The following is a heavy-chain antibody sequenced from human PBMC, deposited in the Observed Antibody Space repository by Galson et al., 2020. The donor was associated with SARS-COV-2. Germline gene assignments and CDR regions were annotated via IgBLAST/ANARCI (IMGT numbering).Heavy chain of an antibody. CDR1: GFTFSSYG. CDR3: ARERGWPQQGFDY. CDR2: IWYDGSNK. D-gene: IGHD1-1*01. Sequence: GGSLRLSCAASGFTFSSYGMHWVRQAPGKGLEWVAVIWYDGSNKYYADSVKGRFTISRDNSKNTLYLQMNSLRAEDTAVYYCARERGWPQQGFDYWGQGTLVTVSS. V-gene: IGHV3-33*01. J-gene: IGHJ4*02.